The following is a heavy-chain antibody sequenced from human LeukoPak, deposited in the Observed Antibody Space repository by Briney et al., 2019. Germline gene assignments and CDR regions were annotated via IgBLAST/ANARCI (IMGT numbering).Heavy chain of an antibody. CDR3: ATDSGLSY. CDR2: MKQDGSEK. V-gene: IGHV3-7*01. J-gene: IGHJ4*02. D-gene: IGHD3-10*01. CDR1: GFNFSSQW. Sequence: GGSLRLSCAASGFNFSSQWMSWVRQAPGKGLEWVANMKQDGSEKYYVDSVKGRFTISRDNAKNSLYLQMNSLRAEDTAVYYCATDSGLSYWGQGTLVTVSS.